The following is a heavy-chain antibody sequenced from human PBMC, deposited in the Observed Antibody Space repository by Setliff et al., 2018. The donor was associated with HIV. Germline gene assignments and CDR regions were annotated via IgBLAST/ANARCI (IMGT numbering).Heavy chain of an antibody. D-gene: IGHD6-6*01. J-gene: IGHJ6*03. CDR3: AKDSSSGYYYYYLDV. V-gene: IGHV3-30*07. CDR2: ISYNGSKK. CDR1: GFSFSTYA. Sequence: GGSLRLSCAASGFSFSTYAMHWVRQPPGKGLEWVAQISYNGSKKYYGDSVKGRFTISRDKSKNTLYLQVDSLRAGDTAAYYCAKDSSSGYYYYYLDVWGKGTTVTVSS.